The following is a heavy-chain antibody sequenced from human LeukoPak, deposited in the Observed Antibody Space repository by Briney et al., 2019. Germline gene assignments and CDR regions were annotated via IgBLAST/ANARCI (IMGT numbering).Heavy chain of an antibody. CDR3: AKGEVLRFLEWLLSYFDY. CDR1: GFTFSSYA. CDR2: ISGSGGST. D-gene: IGHD3-3*01. J-gene: IGHJ4*02. V-gene: IGHV3-23*01. Sequence: GGSLRLSCAASGFTFSSYAMSWVRQAPGKGLEWVSAISGSGGSTYYADSVKGRFTISRENSKNTLYLQMNSLRAEDTAVYYCAKGEVLRFLEWLLSYFDYWGQGTLVTVSS.